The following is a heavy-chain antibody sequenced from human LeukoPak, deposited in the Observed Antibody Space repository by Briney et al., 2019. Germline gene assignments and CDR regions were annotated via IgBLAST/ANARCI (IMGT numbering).Heavy chain of an antibody. D-gene: IGHD1-26*01. Sequence: SETLSLTFTVSGGSISSYYWSWIRQPPGKGLEWIGYIYYSGSTNYNPSLKSRVTISVDTSKNPFSLKLSSVTAADTAVYYCARDKGGGSYSDIDYWGQGTLVTVSS. CDR2: IYYSGST. CDR3: ARDKGGGSYSDIDY. V-gene: IGHV4-59*13. CDR1: GGSISSYY. J-gene: IGHJ4*02.